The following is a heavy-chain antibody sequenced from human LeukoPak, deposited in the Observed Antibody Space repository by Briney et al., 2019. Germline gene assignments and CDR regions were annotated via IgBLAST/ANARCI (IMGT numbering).Heavy chain of an antibody. CDR2: INPNSGGT. CDR1: GYTFTGYY. Sequence: ASVKVSCKASGYTFTGYYMHWVRQAPGQGLEWMGLINPNSGGTNYAQKFQGRVTMTRDTSISTAYMELSRLRSDDTAVYYCARAESVVPAAMDWFDPWGQGTLVTVSS. V-gene: IGHV1-2*02. J-gene: IGHJ5*02. CDR3: ARAESVVPAAMDWFDP. D-gene: IGHD2-2*01.